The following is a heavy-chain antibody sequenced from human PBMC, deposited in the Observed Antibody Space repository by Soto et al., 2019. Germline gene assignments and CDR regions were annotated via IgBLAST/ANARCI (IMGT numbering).Heavy chain of an antibody. D-gene: IGHD2-15*01. CDR3: AKGIVVPYYYYYYGMDV. CDR2: ISGSGGST. V-gene: IGHV3-23*01. Sequence: GGSLRLSCAASGFTFSSYAMSWVRQAPGKGLEWVSAISGSGGSTYYADSVKGRFTIFRDNSKNTLYLQMNSLRAEDTAVYYCAKGIVVPYYYYYYGMDVWGQGTTVTVSS. J-gene: IGHJ6*02. CDR1: GFTFSSYA.